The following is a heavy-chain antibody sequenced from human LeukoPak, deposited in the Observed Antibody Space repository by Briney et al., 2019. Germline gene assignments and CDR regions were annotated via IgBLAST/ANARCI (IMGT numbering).Heavy chain of an antibody. CDR2: ISSSSSTI. CDR1: GFTFSSYS. CDR3: AREEWELPSYAFDI. J-gene: IGHJ3*02. Sequence: PGGSLRLSCAASGFTFSSYSMNWVRQAPGKGLEWVSYISSSSSTIYYADSVKGRFTISRDNAKNSLYLQMNSLRAEDTAVYYCAREEWELPSYAFDIWGQGTMVTVSS. V-gene: IGHV3-48*01. D-gene: IGHD1-26*01.